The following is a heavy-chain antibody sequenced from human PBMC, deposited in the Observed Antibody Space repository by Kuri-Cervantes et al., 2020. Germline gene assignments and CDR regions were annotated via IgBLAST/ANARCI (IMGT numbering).Heavy chain of an antibody. V-gene: IGHV3-7*01. CDR1: GFRFISYW. CDR2: IKQDGSEK. CDR3: AKSAPRIYTVTSLDY. J-gene: IGHJ4*02. D-gene: IGHD4-17*01. Sequence: GGSLRLSCAASGFRFISYWMTWVRQAPGKGLEWVANIKQDGSEKYYVDSVKGRFTISRDNSKNTLYLQMNSLTAEDTAVYYCAKSAPRIYTVTSLDYWGQGTLVTVSS.